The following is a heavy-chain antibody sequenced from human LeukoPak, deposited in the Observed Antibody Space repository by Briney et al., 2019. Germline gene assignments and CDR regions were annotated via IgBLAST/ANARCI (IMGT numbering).Heavy chain of an antibody. CDR1: GGSFSGYY. Sequence: SETLSLTCAVYGGSFSGYYWSWIRQPPEKGLEYIGEINHSGSTNYNPSLKSRVTISVDTSKNQFSLKLSSVTAADTAVYYCARDPPGTGLVDYWGQGTLVTVSS. CDR2: INHSGST. V-gene: IGHV4-34*01. CDR3: ARDPPGTGLVDY. J-gene: IGHJ4*02. D-gene: IGHD3/OR15-3a*01.